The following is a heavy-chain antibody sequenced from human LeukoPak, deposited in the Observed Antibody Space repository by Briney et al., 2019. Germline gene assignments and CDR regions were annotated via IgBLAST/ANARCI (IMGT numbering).Heavy chain of an antibody. CDR2: ISTYNGNT. J-gene: IGHJ4*02. D-gene: IGHD3-10*01. Sequence: ASVKVSCKASGYTFTSYGISWVRQAPAQGLEWMGWISTYNGNTNYEQKLQGRVTMNTDTSTSTAYMELRSLRSDDTSVYYCAGDGSDRGPSMGYWGQGTLVTVSS. CDR3: AGDGSDRGPSMGY. V-gene: IGHV1-18*04. CDR1: GYTFTSYG.